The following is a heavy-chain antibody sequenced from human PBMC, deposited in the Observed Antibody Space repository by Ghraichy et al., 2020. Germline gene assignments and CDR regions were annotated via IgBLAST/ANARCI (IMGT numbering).Heavy chain of an antibody. Sequence: GESLNISCAASGFMFSSYWVTWVRQAPGKGLEWVANVKPDGGEKNYVGSVKGRFTISRDNTKKSLYLQMNSLRAEDTAVYYCAKCRGTTWNDALDVWGQGTIVTVSS. CDR2: VKPDGGEK. D-gene: IGHD1-1*01. J-gene: IGHJ3*01. CDR1: GFMFSSYW. V-gene: IGHV3-7*01. CDR3: AKCRGTTWNDALDV.